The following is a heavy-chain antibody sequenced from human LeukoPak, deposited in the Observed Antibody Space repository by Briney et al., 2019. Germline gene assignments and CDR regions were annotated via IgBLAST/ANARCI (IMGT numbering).Heavy chain of an antibody. D-gene: IGHD4-23*01. V-gene: IGHV3-43D*03. CDR2: ISWDGGST. CDR3: AKDPVGYGGNYFDY. J-gene: IGHJ4*02. CDR1: GFTFDEYA. Sequence: GGSLRLSCAASGFTFDEYAMHWVRQAPGQGLEWVSLISWDGGSTYYADSVKGRFTISRDNSKNSLHLQMNSLRAEDTALYYCAKDPVGYGGNYFDYWGQGTLVTVSS.